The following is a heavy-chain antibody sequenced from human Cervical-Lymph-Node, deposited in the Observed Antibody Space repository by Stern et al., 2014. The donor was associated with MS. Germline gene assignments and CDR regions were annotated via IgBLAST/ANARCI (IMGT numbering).Heavy chain of an antibody. D-gene: IGHD6-13*01. Sequence: QVQLVQSGAAVKKPGASVKVSCKVSGYTFTSYNIHWMRQAPGQGLEWMGIINSSGGATTYAQKFQGRVTVTSETPTNTVYMELTSLRYEDTAVYYCARLDSDYSSSHYQIDYWGQGTLVTVSS. CDR3: ARLDSDYSSSHYQIDY. CDR1: GYTFTSYN. CDR2: INSSGGAT. J-gene: IGHJ4*02. V-gene: IGHV1-46*01.